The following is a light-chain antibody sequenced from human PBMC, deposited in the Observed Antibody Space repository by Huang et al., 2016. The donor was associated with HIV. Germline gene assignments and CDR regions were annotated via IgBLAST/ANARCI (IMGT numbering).Light chain of an antibody. CDR2: KAS. J-gene: IGKJ4*01. Sequence: DIQMTQSPSTLSASVGDRVTITCRASQSISSWLAWYQQKQGKAPKLLSDKASSLESGVPSRCSGSGSVTEFTLTISSLQPDDFATYYCQQYSYLLTFGGGTKVEIK. V-gene: IGKV1-5*03. CDR3: QQYSYLLT. CDR1: QSISSW.